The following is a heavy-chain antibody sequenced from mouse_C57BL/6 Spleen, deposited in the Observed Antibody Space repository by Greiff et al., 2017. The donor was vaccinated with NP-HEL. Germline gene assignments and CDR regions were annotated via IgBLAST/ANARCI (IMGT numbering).Heavy chain of an antibody. CDR2: IDPSDSYT. J-gene: IGHJ4*01. Sequence: VQLQQPGAELVRPGTSVKLSCKASGYTFTSYWMHWVKQRPGQGLEWIGVIDPSDSYTNYNQKFKGKATLTVDTSSSTAYMQLSSLTSEDSAVYYCARYYYSNYAYAMDYWGQGTSVTVSS. V-gene: IGHV1-59*01. CDR3: ARYYYSNYAYAMDY. D-gene: IGHD2-5*01. CDR1: GYTFTSYW.